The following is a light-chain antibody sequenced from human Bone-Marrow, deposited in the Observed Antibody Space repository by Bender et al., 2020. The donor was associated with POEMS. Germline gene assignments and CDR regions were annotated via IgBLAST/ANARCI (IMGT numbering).Light chain of an antibody. J-gene: IGLJ1*01. CDR3: ATWDSNLSSYV. CDR2: ETD. Sequence: QSVLTQPPSVSAAPGQTVTISCSGAASNIGNNYVSWYQQLPGAAPKLLIYETDRRPSGIPDRISGSKSGTSATLGISGLQTGDGADYYCATWDSNLSSYVFGTGTKVTVL. CDR1: ASNIGNNY. V-gene: IGLV1-51*01.